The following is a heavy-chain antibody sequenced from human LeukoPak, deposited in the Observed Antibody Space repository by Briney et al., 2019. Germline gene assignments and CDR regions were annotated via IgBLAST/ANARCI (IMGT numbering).Heavy chain of an antibody. CDR1: GGTFSSYA. CDR3: ASLVEAAANFDY. Sequence: SVKVSCKASGGTFSSYAISWVRQAPGQGLEWMGGIIPIFGTANYAQKFQGSVTITTDESTSTAYMELSSLRSEDTAVYYCASLVEAAANFDYWGQGTLVTVSS. V-gene: IGHV1-69*05. D-gene: IGHD6-13*01. CDR2: IIPIFGTA. J-gene: IGHJ4*02.